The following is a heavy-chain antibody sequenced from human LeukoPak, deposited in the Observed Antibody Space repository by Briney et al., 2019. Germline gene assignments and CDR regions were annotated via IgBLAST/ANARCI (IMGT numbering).Heavy chain of an antibody. CDR2: IYSGGST. V-gene: IGHV3-66*01. Sequence: PGGSLRRSCAASGVTVSSNYMSWVRQAPGKGLEWVGVIYSGGSTYYADSVKGRFTISRDNSKNTLYLQMNSLRAEDTAVYYCARGYSGYSNELYYSGQGTLVTVSS. D-gene: IGHD5-12*01. CDR3: ARGYSGYSNELYY. J-gene: IGHJ4*02. CDR1: GVTVSSNY.